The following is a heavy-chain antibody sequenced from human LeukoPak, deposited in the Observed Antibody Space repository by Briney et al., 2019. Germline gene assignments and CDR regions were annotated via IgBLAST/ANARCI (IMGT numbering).Heavy chain of an antibody. V-gene: IGHV3-7*03. Sequence: GGSLRLSCVASGFIFGDHWMRWVRQAPGKGLEWVATINQNGGVKYVDSVKGRFTISRDNAETSLFLQMNSLRIDDTAMYYCTRTVNSASDFWGQGTLVTVSS. J-gene: IGHJ4*02. CDR3: TRTVNSASDF. CDR2: INQNGGVK. CDR1: GFIFGDHW. D-gene: IGHD4-23*01.